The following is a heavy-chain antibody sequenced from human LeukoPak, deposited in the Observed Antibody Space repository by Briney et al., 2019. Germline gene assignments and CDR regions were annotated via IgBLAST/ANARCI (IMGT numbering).Heavy chain of an antibody. CDR3: AHSPGSTTGTTGNRFDP. V-gene: IGHV2-5*02. CDR1: GFSLSTSGVG. CDR2: IYWDDEK. Sequence: ESGPTLVKPTQTLTLTCTFSGFSLSTSGVGVGWICQPPGKALEWLALIYWDDEKRYSPSLKSRLTITKDTSKNQVVLTMTNMDPVDTATYYCAHSPGSTTGTTGNRFDPWGQGTLVTVSS. D-gene: IGHD1-1*01. J-gene: IGHJ5*02.